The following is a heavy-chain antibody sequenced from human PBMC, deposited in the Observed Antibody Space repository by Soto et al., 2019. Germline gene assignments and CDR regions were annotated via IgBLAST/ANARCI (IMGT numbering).Heavy chain of an antibody. CDR2: ISSSSSYI. J-gene: IGHJ4*02. CDR3: ARGRYCSSTSCYLSPLYYFDY. Sequence: PGGSLRLSCAASGFTFSSYSMNWVRQAPGKGLEWVSSISSSSSYIYYADSVKGRFTISRDNAKNSLYLQMNSLRAEDTAVYYCARGRYCSSTSCYLSPLYYFDYWGQGTLVTVSS. CDR1: GFTFSSYS. D-gene: IGHD2-2*01. V-gene: IGHV3-21*01.